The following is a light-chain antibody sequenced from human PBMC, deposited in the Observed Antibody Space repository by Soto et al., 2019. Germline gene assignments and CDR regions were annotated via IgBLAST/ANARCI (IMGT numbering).Light chain of an antibody. CDR3: QQYDNSLWT. J-gene: IGKJ1*01. CDR1: QGVSSSF. Sequence: EIVLTQSPGTLSLSPGERATLSCRASQGVSSSFLAWYQQRPGQAPRLLIYGACSRAHGIPDRFSGSGSGTDFTLTITRLAPDDFAVYYCQQYDNSLWTFVPGTKVEIK. CDR2: GAC. V-gene: IGKV3-20*01.